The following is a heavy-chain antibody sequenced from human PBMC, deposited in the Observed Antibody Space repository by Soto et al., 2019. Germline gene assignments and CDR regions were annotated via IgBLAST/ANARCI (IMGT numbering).Heavy chain of an antibody. J-gene: IGHJ6*02. D-gene: IGHD2-15*01. V-gene: IGHV1-2*02. Sequence: GXSVKVSCKGSGYSFTCYYMHWVRQAPGRGLEWMGWINPNSGGTNYAQKFQGRVTMTRDTSISTAYMELSRLRSDDTAVYYCARDGGVVAALDVWGQGTTFTVSS. CDR3: ARDGGVVAALDV. CDR1: GYSFTCYY. CDR2: INPNSGGT.